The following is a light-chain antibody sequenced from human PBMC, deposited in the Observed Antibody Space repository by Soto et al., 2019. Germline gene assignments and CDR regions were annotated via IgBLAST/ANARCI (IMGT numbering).Light chain of an antibody. V-gene: IGLV1-51*01. CDR3: ASWDTSLSAVV. CDR2: DIT. CDR1: RSNIGKNY. J-gene: IGLJ3*02. Sequence: QSVLTQPPSVSAAPGQTVTIACSGSRSNIGKNYISWYQQLPGTAPKLVIYDITKRPSGIGDRFSGSKSGTSAALGITGLQTGDEAYYFCASWDTSLSAVVFGGGTKLTVL.